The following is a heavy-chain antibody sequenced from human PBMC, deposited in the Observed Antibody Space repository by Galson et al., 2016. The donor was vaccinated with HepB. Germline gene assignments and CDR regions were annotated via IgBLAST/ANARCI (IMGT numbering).Heavy chain of an antibody. V-gene: IGHV1-69*13. CDR1: GGNFSTYA. CDR3: ARVPPYGVYLTYYYYGMDV. CDR2: IIPTFGSG. J-gene: IGHJ6*02. Sequence: SVKVSCKASGGNFSTYAISWVRQAPGQGLEWMGKIIPTFGSGNYAQKFYTRITITADESTGTAYMELRSLTSEDTAVYYCARVPPYGVYLTYYYYGMDVWGQGTTVTVSS. D-gene: IGHD4-17*01.